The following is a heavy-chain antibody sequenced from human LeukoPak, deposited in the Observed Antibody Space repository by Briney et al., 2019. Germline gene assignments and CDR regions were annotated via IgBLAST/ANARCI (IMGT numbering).Heavy chain of an antibody. CDR2: IYYSGST. D-gene: IGHD3-9*01. J-gene: IGHJ4*02. CDR1: GGSFSGFY. V-gene: IGHV4-34*01. Sequence: PSETLSLTCAVYGGSFSGFYWSWVRQPPGKGLEWIGSIYYSGSTYYNPSLKSRVTISVDTSKNQFSLKLSSVTAADTAVYYCARLIANYYDILTGYPYYFDYWGQGTLVTVSS. CDR3: ARLIANYYDILTGYPYYFDY.